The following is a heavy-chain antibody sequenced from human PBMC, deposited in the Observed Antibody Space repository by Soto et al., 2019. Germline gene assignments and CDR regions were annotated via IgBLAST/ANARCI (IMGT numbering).Heavy chain of an antibody. CDR1: GFTLTSYA. Sequence: PGGSLRLSCAASGFTLTSYALHWVRQAPGKGPEWVAVMASDGNSQFYADSVKGRFTISRDNSKNTLYLQMNSLRPEDTAVYYCARAFQRDTFDYRGQGTLVTVSS. V-gene: IGHV3-30-3*01. CDR3: ARAFQRDTFDY. D-gene: IGHD5-18*01. CDR2: MASDGNSQ. J-gene: IGHJ4*02.